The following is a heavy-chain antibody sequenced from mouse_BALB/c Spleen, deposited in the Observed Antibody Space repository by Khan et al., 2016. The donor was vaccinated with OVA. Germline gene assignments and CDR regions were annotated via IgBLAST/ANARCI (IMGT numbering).Heavy chain of an antibody. J-gene: IGHJ3*01. V-gene: IGHV5-6-5*01. CDR1: GFTFSNYG. CDR3: ARDYWFVY. CDR2: ISSGGST. Sequence: EVKLVESGGGLVKPGGSLKVSCAASGFTFSNYGMSWVHQTPEKRLEWVASISSGGSTYYPDSAKGRFTISRDNARNILYLQMSSLRSEDTAMYYCARDYWFVYWGQGTLVTVSA.